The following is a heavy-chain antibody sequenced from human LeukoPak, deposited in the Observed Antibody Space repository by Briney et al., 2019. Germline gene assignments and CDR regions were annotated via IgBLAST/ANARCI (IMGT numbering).Heavy chain of an antibody. J-gene: IGHJ4*02. D-gene: IGHD3-9*01. Sequence: GGSLRLSCAASGCTFSSYGMHWVRQAPGKGLEWVAVIWYDGSNKYYADSVKGRFTISRDNSKNTLYLQMNSLRAEDTAVYFFFKQKTAYEILTGYEYWGQGTLVTVSS. CDR1: GCTFSSYG. CDR3: FKQKTAYEILTGYEY. V-gene: IGHV3-33*01. CDR2: IWYDGSNK.